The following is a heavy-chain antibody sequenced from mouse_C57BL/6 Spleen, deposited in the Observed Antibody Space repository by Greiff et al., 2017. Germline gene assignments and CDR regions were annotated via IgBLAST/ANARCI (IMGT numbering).Heavy chain of an antibody. V-gene: IGHV1-9*01. CDR2: ILPGSGST. J-gene: IGHJ3*01. D-gene: IGHD2-4*01. CDR3: ARTGPAIYYDCAWFAY. Sequence: QVQLQQSGAELMKPGASVKLSCKATGYTFPGYWIEWVKQRPGHGLEWIGEILPGSGSTNYNEKFKGKATFTADTSSNTAYMQLSSLTTEDSAIYYCARTGPAIYYDCAWFAYWGQGTLVTVSA. CDR1: GYTFPGYW.